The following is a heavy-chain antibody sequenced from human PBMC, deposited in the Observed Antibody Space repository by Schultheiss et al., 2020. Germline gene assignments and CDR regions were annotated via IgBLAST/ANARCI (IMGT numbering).Heavy chain of an antibody. CDR2: IYSGGST. Sequence: GGSLRLSCAASGFTVSSNYMSWVRQAPGKGLEWVSVIYSGGSTYYADSVKGRFTISRDNSKNTLYLQMNSLRAEDTAVYYCARDSQNYYDSSGYYYYYYMDVWGKGTTVTVSS. CDR1: GFTVSSNY. V-gene: IGHV3-53*05. J-gene: IGHJ6*03. D-gene: IGHD3-22*01. CDR3: ARDSQNYYDSSGYYYYYYMDV.